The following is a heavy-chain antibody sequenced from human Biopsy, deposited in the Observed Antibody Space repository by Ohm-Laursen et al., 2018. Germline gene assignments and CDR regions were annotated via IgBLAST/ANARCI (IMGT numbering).Heavy chain of an antibody. CDR3: ARGEYYAYWSGARKLNYFDY. CDR2: INHSGST. Sequence: GTLSLTCAVSGGSFSGTYWSWIRQTPGKGLEWIGEINHSGSTKYNQSFESRVTISVDTSKNQFSLNLFPVTAADAARYFCARGEYYAYWSGARKLNYFDYWGQGTLVIVSS. J-gene: IGHJ4*02. V-gene: IGHV4-34*01. CDR1: GGSFSGTY. D-gene: IGHD3-3*01.